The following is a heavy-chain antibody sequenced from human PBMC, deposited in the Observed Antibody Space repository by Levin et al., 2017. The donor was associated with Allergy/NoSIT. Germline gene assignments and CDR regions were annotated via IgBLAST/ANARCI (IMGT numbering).Heavy chain of an antibody. D-gene: IGHD5-24*01. CDR2: ISSSSSYI. CDR1: GFTFSSYS. V-gene: IGHV3-21*01. J-gene: IGHJ4*02. Sequence: SGGSLRLSCAASGFTFSSYSMNWVRQAPGKGLEWVSSISSSSSYIYYADSVKGRFTISRDNAKNSLYLQMNSLRAEDTAVYYCARDGEMATSPGSAANFDYWGQGTLVTVSS. CDR3: ARDGEMATSPGSAANFDY.